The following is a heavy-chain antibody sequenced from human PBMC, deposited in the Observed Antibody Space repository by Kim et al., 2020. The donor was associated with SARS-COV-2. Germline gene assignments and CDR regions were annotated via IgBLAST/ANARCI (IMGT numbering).Heavy chain of an antibody. Sequence: GGSLRLSCAASGFTFSSYGMHWVRQAPGKGLEWVAVISYDGSNKNYADSVKGRFTISRDKSKNTLYLQMNRLRAEDTAVYYCAKEAGSGTYYGWTYYYYGMDVWGQGTTVTVS. D-gene: IGHD3-10*01. J-gene: IGHJ6*02. CDR2: ISYDGSNK. CDR1: GFTFSSYG. CDR3: AKEAGSGTYYGWTYYYYGMDV. V-gene: IGHV3-30*18.